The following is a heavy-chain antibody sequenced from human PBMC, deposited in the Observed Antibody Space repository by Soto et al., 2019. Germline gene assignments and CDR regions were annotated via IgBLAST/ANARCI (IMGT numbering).Heavy chain of an antibody. D-gene: IGHD1-26*01. CDR1: GFTVSSNY. CDR3: AREWELPNYYGMDV. J-gene: IGHJ6*02. V-gene: IGHV3-53*01. CDR2: IYSGGST. Sequence: EVQLVESGGGLIQPGGSLRLSCAASGFTVSSNYMSWVRQAPGKGLEWVSVIYSGGSTYYADSVKGRFTISRDNSKNTVHLQMNSLRAEDTAVYYCAREWELPNYYGMDVWGQGTTVNVSS.